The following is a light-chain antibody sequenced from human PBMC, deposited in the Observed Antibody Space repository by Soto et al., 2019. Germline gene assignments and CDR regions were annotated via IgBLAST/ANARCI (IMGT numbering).Light chain of an antibody. J-gene: IGLJ1*01. CDR3: SSYTTSNTRQIV. Sequence: QSVLTQPASVSGSPGQSITISCTGTSSDVGGYNYVSWYQQHPGKAPKFMIYDVSNRPSVVSNRFSGSKSGNTASLTISVLQAEDEADYYCSSYTTSNTRQIVFGTGTKVTVL. CDR2: DVS. CDR1: SSDVGGYNY. V-gene: IGLV2-14*01.